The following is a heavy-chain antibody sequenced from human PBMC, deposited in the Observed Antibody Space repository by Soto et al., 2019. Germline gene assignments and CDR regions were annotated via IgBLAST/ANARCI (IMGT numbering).Heavy chain of an antibody. D-gene: IGHD3-10*01. CDR3: ARAIPGNEKIVWFGDGGYFDY. Sequence: QVQLQESGPGLVKPSETLSLTCTVSGGSVSSGSYYWSWIRQPPGKGLEWIGYIYYSGSTNYNPSLKSRVTISVYTSKNPFSLKLSSVTAADTAVYYCARAIPGNEKIVWFGDGGYFDYCGQGTLVTVSS. V-gene: IGHV4-61*01. CDR1: GGSVSSGSYY. CDR2: IYYSGST. J-gene: IGHJ4*02.